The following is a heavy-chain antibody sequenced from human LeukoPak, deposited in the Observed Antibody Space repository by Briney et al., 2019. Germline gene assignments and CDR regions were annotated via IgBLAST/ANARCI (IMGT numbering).Heavy chain of an antibody. V-gene: IGHV3-49*04. CDR1: GFTFSSSA. CDR2: IRSKPYGGTT. Sequence: GGSLRLSCAASGFTFSSSAISWVRQAPGKGLEWVGFIRSKPYGGTTDYAASVKGRFSISRDDSKSIAYLQMDSLKAEDTAVYYCSSRRHCSGASCFQGLDYWGQGTLVTVSS. J-gene: IGHJ4*02. D-gene: IGHD2-15*01. CDR3: SSRRHCSGASCFQGLDY.